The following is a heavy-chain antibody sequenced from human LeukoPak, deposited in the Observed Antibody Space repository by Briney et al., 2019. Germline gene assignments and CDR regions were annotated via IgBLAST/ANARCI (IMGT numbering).Heavy chain of an antibody. CDR2: IYHSGST. CDR3: ASGDGSYAAYYFDY. CDR1: GGSISSSNW. Sequence: SETLSLTCAVSGGSISSSNWWSWVRQPPGKGLEWIGEIYHSGSTNYNPSLKSRVTISVDKSKNQFSLKLSSVTAADTAVYYCASGDGSYAAYYFDYWGQGTLVTVSS. J-gene: IGHJ4*02. V-gene: IGHV4-4*02. D-gene: IGHD3-10*01.